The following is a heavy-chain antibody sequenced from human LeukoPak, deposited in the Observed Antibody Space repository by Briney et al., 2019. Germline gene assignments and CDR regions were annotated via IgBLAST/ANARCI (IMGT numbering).Heavy chain of an antibody. CDR2: IYYGGST. CDR1: GGSINSYY. CDR3: VRHLSAGRPAFDI. J-gene: IGHJ3*02. V-gene: IGHV4-59*08. D-gene: IGHD2-15*01. Sequence: SETLSLTCTVSGGSINSYYWSWIRQPPGKGLEWIGYIYYGGSTNYNPSLKSRVTISVDTSNNKFSLKLTSLTAADTAVYYCVRHLSAGRPAFDIWGQGTMVTVSS.